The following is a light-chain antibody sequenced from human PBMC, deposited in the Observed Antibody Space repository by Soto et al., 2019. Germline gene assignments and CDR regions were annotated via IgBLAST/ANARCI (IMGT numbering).Light chain of an antibody. CDR2: AVS. CDR3: QQSYSPPLT. CDR1: QSVKTC. V-gene: IGKV1-39*01. J-gene: IGKJ4*01. Sequence: DLQMTQSPSSLSASVGARVTITCRASQSVKTCLNWYQQKPGQAPQALIYAVSSLQNGVPSRFSGSGSGTDVTLTVSDLQPEDSATYDCQQSYSPPLTCGGGTTVEIK.